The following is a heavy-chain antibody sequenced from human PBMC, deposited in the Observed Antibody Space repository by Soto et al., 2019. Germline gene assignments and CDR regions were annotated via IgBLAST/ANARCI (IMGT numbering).Heavy chain of an antibody. Sequence: PSVKVSFKAAGYTFSTYTMNWVRQAPGQSLEWMGWINTGSGNTKYSQKFQGRVSITRDTSASTVYMELTGLKSEDTAMYYCARDTETLGPRANDALDIWG. J-gene: IGHJ3*02. V-gene: IGHV1-3*04. D-gene: IGHD3-3*02. CDR1: GYTFSTYT. CDR3: ARDTETLGPRANDALDI. CDR2: INTGSGNT.